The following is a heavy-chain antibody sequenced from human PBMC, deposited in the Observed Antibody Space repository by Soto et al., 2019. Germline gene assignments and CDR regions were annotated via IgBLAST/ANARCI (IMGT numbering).Heavy chain of an antibody. V-gene: IGHV4-59*01. D-gene: IGHD3-22*01. CDR2: IYYSGST. CDR1: GGSISSYY. CDR3: ARATRSGYYPYYFDY. Sequence: LTCTVSGGSISSYYWSWIRQPPGKGLEWIGYIYYSGSTNYNPSLKSRVTISVDMSKNQFSLKLSSVTAADTAVYYCARATRSGYYPYYFDYWGQGTLVTVSS. J-gene: IGHJ4*02.